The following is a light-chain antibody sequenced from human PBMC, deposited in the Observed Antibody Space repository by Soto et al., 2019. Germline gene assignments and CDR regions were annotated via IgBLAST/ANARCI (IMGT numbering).Light chain of an antibody. V-gene: IGKV3-15*01. Sequence: EIVMTQSPATLSVSPGERATLSCRASQSISSNLAWYQQKPGQAPRLLMFRTSSRATGIPARFSGSGSGTEFTLTISSLQSEDFAVYYCQQYNNWPWTFGQGTKVDNK. J-gene: IGKJ1*01. CDR2: RTS. CDR3: QQYNNWPWT. CDR1: QSISSN.